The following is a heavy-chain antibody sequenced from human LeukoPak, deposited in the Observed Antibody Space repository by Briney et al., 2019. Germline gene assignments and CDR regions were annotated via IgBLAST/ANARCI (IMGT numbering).Heavy chain of an antibody. D-gene: IGHD2-2*01. V-gene: IGHV6-1*01. CDR2: TYYRSTWYN. CDR3: ARRLTQYDCFDP. Sequence: SQTLSLACAISGDSVSSNSVTWNWIRQSPSRGLEWLGRTYYRSTWYNDYAVSVRGRITVNPDTSKDQFSLHLNSVTPEDTAVYYCARRLTQYDCFDPWGQGILVTVSS. J-gene: IGHJ5*02. CDR1: GDSVSSNSVT.